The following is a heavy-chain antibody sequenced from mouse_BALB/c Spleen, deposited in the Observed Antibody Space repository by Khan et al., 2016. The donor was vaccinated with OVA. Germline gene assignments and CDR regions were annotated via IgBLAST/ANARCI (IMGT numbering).Heavy chain of an antibody. V-gene: IGHV1-18*01. CDR3: ARSGYGGFAY. Sequence: EVQLQQSGPELVKPGASMKISCQASGYSFTDYTMNWVKQSHGKNLEWLGLINPYNGDTNYNQTFKGKATFTVDKSSRTAYMELLSLTSEDSAVYYCARSGYGGFAYWGQGTLVTVSA. J-gene: IGHJ3*01. D-gene: IGHD1-2*01. CDR2: INPYNGDT. CDR1: GYSFTDYT.